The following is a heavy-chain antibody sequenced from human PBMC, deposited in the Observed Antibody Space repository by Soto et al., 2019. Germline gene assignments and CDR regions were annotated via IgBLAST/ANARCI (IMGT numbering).Heavy chain of an antibody. CDR3: ARGTNYYDSSGDSWFDP. Sequence: PSETLSLTCAVYGGSFSGYYWSWIRQPPGKGLEWIGEINHSGSTNYNPSLKSRVTISVDTSKNQFSLKLSSVTAADTAVYYCARGTNYYDSSGDSWFDPWGQGTLVTVSS. CDR1: GGSFSGYY. J-gene: IGHJ5*02. CDR2: INHSGST. D-gene: IGHD3-22*01. V-gene: IGHV4-34*01.